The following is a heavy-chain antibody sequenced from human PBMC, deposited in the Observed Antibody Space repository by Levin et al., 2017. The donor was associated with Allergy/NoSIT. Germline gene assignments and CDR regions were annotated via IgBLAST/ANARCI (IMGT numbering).Heavy chain of an antibody. D-gene: IGHD6-19*01. V-gene: IGHV3-53*01. CDR2: IYSGGST. Sequence: GESLKISCAASGFTVSSNYMSWVRQAPGKGLEWVSVIYSGGSTYYADSVKGRFTISRDNSKNTLYLQMNSLRAEDTAVYYCASQSIAVAGPEYFQHWGQGTLVTVSS. CDR3: ASQSIAVAGPEYFQH. J-gene: IGHJ1*01. CDR1: GFTVSSNY.